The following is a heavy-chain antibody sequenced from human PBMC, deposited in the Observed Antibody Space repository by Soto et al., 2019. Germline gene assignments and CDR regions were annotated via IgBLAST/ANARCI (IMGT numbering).Heavy chain of an antibody. Sequence: QVQLVQSGAEVKKPGTSVKVSCEASGGSVSSYTLSWVRQAPGQGLEWMGRIIRILGRANYAQQFQDRVTITADKSTSTAYMELSSLRSEDTAVYFCAGDSGYSNYAFDFWGQGTLITFSS. V-gene: IGHV1-69*08. J-gene: IGHJ4*02. CDR1: GGSVSSYT. D-gene: IGHD4-4*01. CDR2: IIRILGRA. CDR3: AGDSGYSNYAFDF.